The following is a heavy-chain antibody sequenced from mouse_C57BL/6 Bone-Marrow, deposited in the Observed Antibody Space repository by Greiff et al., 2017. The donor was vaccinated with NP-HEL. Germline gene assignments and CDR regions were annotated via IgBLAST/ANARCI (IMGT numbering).Heavy chain of an antibody. D-gene: IGHD1-1*01. J-gene: IGHJ4*01. CDR1: GYAFSSSW. CDR3: ASYTVVALYYYAMDY. CDR2: IYPGDGDT. V-gene: IGHV1-82*01. Sequence: VKLMESGPELVKPGASVKISCKASGYAFSSSWMNWVKQRPGKGLEWIGRIYPGDGDTNYNGKFKGKATLTADKSSSTAYMQLSSLSSEESAVYFCASYTVVALYYYAMDYWGQGTSVTVSA.